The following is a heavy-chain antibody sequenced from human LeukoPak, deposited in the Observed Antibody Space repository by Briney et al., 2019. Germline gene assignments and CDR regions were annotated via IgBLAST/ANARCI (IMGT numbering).Heavy chain of an antibody. Sequence: KSGGSLRLSCAASGFTFSSYSMNWVRQAPGKGLEWVSSISSSSSYIYYADSVKGRFTISRDNAKNSLYLQVNSLRAEDTAVYYCARDRTVTTSIPYGMDVWGQGTTVTVSS. J-gene: IGHJ6*02. CDR1: GFTFSSYS. D-gene: IGHD4-17*01. CDR2: ISSSSSYI. CDR3: ARDRTVTTSIPYGMDV. V-gene: IGHV3-21*01.